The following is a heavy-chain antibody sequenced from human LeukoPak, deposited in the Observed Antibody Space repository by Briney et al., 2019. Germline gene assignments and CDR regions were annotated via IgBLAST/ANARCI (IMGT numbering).Heavy chain of an antibody. Sequence: QPGGSLRLSCAASGFTFSSYAMHWVRQAPGKGPEWVAVISYDGSNKYYADSVKGRFTISRDNSKNTLYLQMNSLRAEDTAVYYCARGRAGKVDYWGQGTLVTVSS. J-gene: IGHJ4*02. CDR3: ARGRAGKVDY. CDR1: GFTFSSYA. CDR2: ISYDGSNK. V-gene: IGHV3-30-3*01. D-gene: IGHD1-1*01.